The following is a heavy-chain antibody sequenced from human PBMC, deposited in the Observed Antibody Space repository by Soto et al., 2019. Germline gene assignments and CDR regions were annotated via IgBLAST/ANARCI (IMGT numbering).Heavy chain of an antibody. D-gene: IGHD3-22*01. CDR3: ARDWVVGDSSGYYYDYYYGMDV. Sequence: SETLSLTCAISGDSVSSNSAAWNWIRQSPSRGLEWLGRTYYRSKWYNDYAVSVKSRITINPDTSNNQFSLQLNSVTPEDTAVYYCARDWVVGDSSGYYYDYYYGMDVWGQGSTVTVSS. CDR2: TYYRSKWYN. CDR1: GDSVSSNSAA. V-gene: IGHV6-1*01. J-gene: IGHJ6*02.